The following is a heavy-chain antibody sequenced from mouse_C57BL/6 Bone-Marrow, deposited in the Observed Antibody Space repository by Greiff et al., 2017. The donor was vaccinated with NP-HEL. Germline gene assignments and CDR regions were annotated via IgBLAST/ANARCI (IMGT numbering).Heavy chain of an antibody. CDR1: GYTFTSYW. Sequence: VQLQQPGAELVRPGTSVKLSCKASGYTFTSYWMPWVKQRPGQGLEWIGVIDPSDSFTNSNQKFKGKATLTVDTSSSTAYMQLSSLTSEDSAVYYCARRCYAMDYWGQGTSVTVSS. J-gene: IGHJ4*01. CDR2: IDPSDSFT. V-gene: IGHV1-59*01. CDR3: ARRCYAMDY.